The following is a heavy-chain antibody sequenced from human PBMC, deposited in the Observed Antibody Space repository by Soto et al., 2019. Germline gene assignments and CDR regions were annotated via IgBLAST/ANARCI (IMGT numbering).Heavy chain of an antibody. J-gene: IGHJ6*02. V-gene: IGHV1-2*04. D-gene: IGHD2-2*01. CDR3: ARGRYCISTSCLSPYYYGMDV. CDR2: INPNSGGT. CDR1: GYTFTGYY. Sequence: ASGKVSCKASGYTFTGYYMHWVRQAPGQGLEWMGWINPNSGGTNYAQKFQGWVTMTRDTSISTAYMELSRLRSDDTAVYYCARGRYCISTSCLSPYYYGMDVWGQGTTVTVSS.